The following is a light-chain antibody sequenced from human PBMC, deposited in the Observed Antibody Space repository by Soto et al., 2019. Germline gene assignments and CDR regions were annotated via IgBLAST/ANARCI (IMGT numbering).Light chain of an antibody. J-gene: IGKJ1*01. CDR3: QQYGSSLTWT. V-gene: IGKV3-20*01. CDR1: QSVSSSS. Sequence: EIVLTQSPGTLSLSPGERATLSCRASQSVSSSSLAWYQQKPGQAPRLLIYGASSRATGIPDRFSGSGSGTDFTLTISRLDPEDFAVYYCQQYGSSLTWTFGQGTKVEIK. CDR2: GAS.